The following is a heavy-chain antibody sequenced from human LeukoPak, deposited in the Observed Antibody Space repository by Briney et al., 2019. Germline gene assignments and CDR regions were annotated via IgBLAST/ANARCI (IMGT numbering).Heavy chain of an antibody. V-gene: IGHV3-11*04. CDR1: GFTFSDYY. CDR3: AKEADSSSWYHY. D-gene: IGHD6-13*01. J-gene: IGHJ4*02. CDR2: ISSSGSTI. Sequence: GGSLRLSCAASGFTFSDYYMSWIRQAPGKGLEWVSYISSSGSTIYYADSVKGRFTISRDNAKNSLYLQMNSLRAEDTAVYYCAKEADSSSWYHYWGQGTLVTVSS.